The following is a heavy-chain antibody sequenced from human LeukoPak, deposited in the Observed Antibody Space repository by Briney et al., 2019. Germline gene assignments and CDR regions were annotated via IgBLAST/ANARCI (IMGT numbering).Heavy chain of an antibody. CDR2: IKSKTDGGTT. V-gene: IGHV3-15*01. Sequence: GGSLRLSCAASGFTFSNAWMSWVRQAPGKGLEWVGRIKSKTDGGTTDYAAPVKGRFTISRDDSKNTLYLQMNSLKTEDTAVYYCTSAPPDCSGDCYANWYFDLWGRGTLVTVSS. J-gene: IGHJ2*01. CDR1: GFTFSNAW. CDR3: TSAPPDCSGDCYANWYFDL. D-gene: IGHD2-21*02.